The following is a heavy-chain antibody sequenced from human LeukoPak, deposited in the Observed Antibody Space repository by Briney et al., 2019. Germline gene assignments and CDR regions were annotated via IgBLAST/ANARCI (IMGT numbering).Heavy chain of an antibody. CDR2: INPKSGRT. CDR1: RSTVTPSA. Sequence: GAPLRACCKAARSTVTPSAVNSVGHASGNPHEWIGWINPKSGRTVYAKNFQARVSMTMNTSITTAYMEVSSLRFEDTAVYYCARGRSGLAAAGTYDFWGQGTLLTVSS. D-gene: IGHD6-13*01. V-gene: IGHV1-8*01. J-gene: IGHJ4*02. CDR3: ARGRSGLAAAGTYDF.